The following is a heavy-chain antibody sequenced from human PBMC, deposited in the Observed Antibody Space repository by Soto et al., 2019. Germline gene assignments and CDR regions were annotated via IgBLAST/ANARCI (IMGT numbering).Heavy chain of an antibody. CDR1: GGSISSGGYY. J-gene: IGHJ4*02. V-gene: IGHV4-31*03. Sequence: SETLSLTCTVSGGSISSGGYYWSWIRQHPGKGLEWIGYIYYSGSTYYNPSLKSRVTISVDTSKNQFSLKLSSVTAADTAVYYCARARLRSRPEILALAFDYWGQGTLVTSPQ. D-gene: IGHD5-12*01. CDR2: IYYSGST. CDR3: ARARLRSRPEILALAFDY.